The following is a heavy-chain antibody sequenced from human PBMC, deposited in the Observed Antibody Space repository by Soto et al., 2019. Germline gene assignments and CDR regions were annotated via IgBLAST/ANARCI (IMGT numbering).Heavy chain of an antibody. CDR3: ARESWQLERSGWFDP. CDR2: ISAYNGNT. D-gene: IGHD6-6*01. J-gene: IGHJ5*02. Sequence: ASVKVSCKASGYTFTSYGISWVRQAPGQGLEWMGWISAYNGNTNYAQKLQGRVTMTTDTSTSTAYMELRSLRSDDTAVYYCARESWQLERSGWFDPWGQGTMVTVYS. CDR1: GYTFTSYG. V-gene: IGHV1-18*01.